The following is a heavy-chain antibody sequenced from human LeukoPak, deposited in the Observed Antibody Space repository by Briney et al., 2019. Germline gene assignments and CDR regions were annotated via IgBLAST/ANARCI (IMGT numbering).Heavy chain of an antibody. CDR3: ARRYCSSSSCYEEDYYFDY. D-gene: IGHD2-2*01. CDR1: GGSIGNYY. Sequence: PSETLSLTCTVSGGSIGNYYWSWIRQPPGKGLEWIAYISYSGSTNYNPSLKSRVTISVDTSKNQLSLKLTSVTAADTAVYYCARRYCSSSSCYEEDYYFDYWGQGTLVTVSS. J-gene: IGHJ4*02. V-gene: IGHV4-59*01. CDR2: ISYSGST.